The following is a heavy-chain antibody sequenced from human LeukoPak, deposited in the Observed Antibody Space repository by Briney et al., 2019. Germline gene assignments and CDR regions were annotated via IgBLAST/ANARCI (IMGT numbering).Heavy chain of an antibody. CDR1: GFTFSSYW. J-gene: IGHJ3*02. Sequence: GGSLRLSCAASGFTFSSYWMSWVRQAPGKGLEWVSSISSSSSYIYYADSVKGRFTISRDNAKNSLYLQMNSLRAEDTAVYYCARGTYYYDSSGYDHDAFDIWGQGTMVTVSS. V-gene: IGHV3-21*01. D-gene: IGHD3-22*01. CDR2: ISSSSSYI. CDR3: ARGTYYYDSSGYDHDAFDI.